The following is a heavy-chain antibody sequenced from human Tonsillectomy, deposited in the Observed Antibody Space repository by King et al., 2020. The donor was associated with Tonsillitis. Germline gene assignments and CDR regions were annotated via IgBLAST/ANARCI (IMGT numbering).Heavy chain of an antibody. V-gene: IGHV3-30*03. CDR2: ISYDGNNK. J-gene: IGHJ4*02. CDR1: GFTFSSYG. CDR3: ARDLSLGSAPPFDY. Sequence: VQLVESGGGVVPPGRSLRLSCAASGFTFSSYGMHWVRQAPGTGLEWVAVISYDGNNKYYADSVKGRFTISRDNSKNTLYLQMNSLRTEDTAVYYCARDLSLGSAPPFDYSGPGTLVTASP. D-gene: IGHD2-15*01.